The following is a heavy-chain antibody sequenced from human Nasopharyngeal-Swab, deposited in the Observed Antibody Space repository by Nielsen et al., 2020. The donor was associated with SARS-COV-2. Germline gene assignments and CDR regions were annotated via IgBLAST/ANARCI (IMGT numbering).Heavy chain of an antibody. CDR1: GGSITSSSYY. J-gene: IGHJ6*02. CDR2: VYYSGFT. D-gene: IGHD3-3*01. Sequence: SETLSLTCTVSGGSITSSSYYWGWIRQPPGQGLEWIWGVYYSGFTYYNPSLTSRVTISVDTSKNQFSLKLGSVTAADTAVYYCARHLRILYDFWSGYYLPGGMDVWGQGTTGTVSS. V-gene: IGHV4-39*01. CDR3: ARHLRILYDFWSGYYLPGGMDV.